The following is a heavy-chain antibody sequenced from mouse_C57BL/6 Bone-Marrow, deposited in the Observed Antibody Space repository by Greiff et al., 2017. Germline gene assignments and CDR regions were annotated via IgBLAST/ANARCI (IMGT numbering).Heavy chain of an antibody. CDR1: GYAFTNYL. CDR2: VNPGSSGT. CDR3: ARSKGSFPMDY. V-gene: IGHV1-54*03. Sequence: QVQLQQSGAELVRPGTSVKVSCKASGYAFTNYLIEWVKQRPGQGLEWIWMVNPGSSGTIYNEQFKGKATLTADKSSSTDYMLLSSLTSDDAAVYFCARSKGSFPMDYWGQGTSVTVSS. D-gene: IGHD1-1*01. J-gene: IGHJ4*01.